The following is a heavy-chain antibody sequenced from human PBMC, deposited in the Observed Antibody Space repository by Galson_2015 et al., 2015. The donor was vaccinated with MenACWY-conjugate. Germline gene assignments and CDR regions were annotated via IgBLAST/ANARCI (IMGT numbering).Heavy chain of an antibody. Sequence: SETLSLTCAVYDVSFSDYYWTWIRQSPGMGLEWIGEVGHGGNTTYNPSLKSRATISVDTSWKQIFLTLTSVTAADTAVYYCARSAPDFSGSFYKDGFDIWGPGTEVTVSS. J-gene: IGHJ3*02. D-gene: IGHD3-10*01. CDR2: VGHGGNT. V-gene: IGHV4-34*01. CDR1: DVSFSDYY. CDR3: ARSAPDFSGSFYKDGFDI.